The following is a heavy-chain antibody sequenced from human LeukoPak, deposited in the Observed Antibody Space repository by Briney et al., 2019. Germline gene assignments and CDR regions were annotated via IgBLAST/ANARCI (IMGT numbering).Heavy chain of an antibody. Sequence: SETLSLTCTVSGYSISSGYYWGWIRQPPGQGLEWIGSIYHSGSTYYNPSLKSRVTISVDTSKNQFSLKLSSVTAADTAVYYCASYDRNVRVRYDFWSSDPSDYWGQGTLVTVSS. D-gene: IGHD3-3*01. CDR1: GYSISSGYY. V-gene: IGHV4-38-2*02. J-gene: IGHJ4*02. CDR3: ASYDRNVRVRYDFWSSDPSDY. CDR2: IYHSGST.